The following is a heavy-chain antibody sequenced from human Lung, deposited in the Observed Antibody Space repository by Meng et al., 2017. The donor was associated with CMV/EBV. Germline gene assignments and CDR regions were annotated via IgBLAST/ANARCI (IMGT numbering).Heavy chain of an antibody. CDR2: INNDGSST. CDR1: XFPFSSYW. J-gene: IGHJ6*02. V-gene: IGHV3-74*01. D-gene: IGHD6-19*01. Sequence: GGSLRLSXXXXXFPFSSYWMHWVRQAPGRGLVWVALINNDGSSTTYADSVKGRFTIPRDNAKNTVFLQMHSLGVEDTAVYYCARDSIVVPGRIYYYAMEVWGHGTXVTVSS. CDR3: ARDSIVVPGRIYYYAMEV.